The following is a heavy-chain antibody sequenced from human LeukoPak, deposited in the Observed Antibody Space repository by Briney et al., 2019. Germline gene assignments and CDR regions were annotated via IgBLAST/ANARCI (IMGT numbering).Heavy chain of an antibody. D-gene: IGHD3-16*01. J-gene: IGHJ4*02. CDR3: ATYYVGVGGRGH. CDR2: HSGNS. Sequence: KPSETLSLTCTVSGASVSSNSYHWSWIRQAPGKGLEWIGHSGNSDYKPSLKSRVTISTDTSNNHFSLNLVSVTAADTAVYYCATYYVGVGGRGHRGPGTLVTVSS. V-gene: IGHV4-61*03. CDR1: GASVSSNSYH.